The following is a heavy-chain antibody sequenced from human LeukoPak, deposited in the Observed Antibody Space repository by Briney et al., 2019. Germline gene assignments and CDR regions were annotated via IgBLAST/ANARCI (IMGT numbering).Heavy chain of an antibody. D-gene: IGHD6-13*01. CDR1: GYTFTGYY. CDR2: INPNSGGT. V-gene: IGHV1-2*06. Sequence: VKVSCKASGYTFTGYYMHWVRQAPEQGLEWMGRINPNSGGTNYAQKFQGRVTMTRDTSISTAYIELSRLRSDDTAVYYCARQYSSSWYRFDPWGQGTLVTVSS. CDR3: ARQYSSSWYRFDP. J-gene: IGHJ5*02.